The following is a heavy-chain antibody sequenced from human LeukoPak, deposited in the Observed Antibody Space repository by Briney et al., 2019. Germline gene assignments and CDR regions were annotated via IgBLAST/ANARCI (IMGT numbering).Heavy chain of an antibody. J-gene: IGHJ4*02. D-gene: IGHD3-10*01. Sequence: GGSLRLSCAASGFTFDDYAMHWVRQAPGKGLEWASGISWNSGSIGYADSVKGRFTISRDNAKNSLYLQMNSLRAEDTALYYCAKDRSYYGSGSPNPRGFDYWGQGTLVTVSS. CDR2: ISWNSGSI. CDR1: GFTFDDYA. V-gene: IGHV3-9*01. CDR3: AKDRSYYGSGSPNPRGFDY.